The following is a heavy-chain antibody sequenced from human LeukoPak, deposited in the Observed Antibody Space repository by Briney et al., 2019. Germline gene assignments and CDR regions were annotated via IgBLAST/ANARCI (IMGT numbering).Heavy chain of an antibody. D-gene: IGHD4-11*01. CDR1: GGSISSYY. V-gene: IGHV3-9*01. CDR2: ISWNSGGT. Sequence: LSLTCTVSGGSISSYYWSWIRQPPGKGLEWVSGISWNSGGTGYADSVKGRVTISRDNAKNSLYLQMNSLRVEDTALYYCAKDTRYSNYAGGSFDIWGQGTMVTVSS. CDR3: AKDTRYSNYAGGSFDI. J-gene: IGHJ3*02.